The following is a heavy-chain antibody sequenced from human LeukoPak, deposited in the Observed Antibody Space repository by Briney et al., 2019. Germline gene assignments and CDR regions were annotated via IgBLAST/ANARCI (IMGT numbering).Heavy chain of an antibody. D-gene: IGHD5-12*01. V-gene: IGHV1-46*01. CDR1: GYTFTSYY. CDR3: ARLGMDLVATITGDYYMDV. J-gene: IGHJ6*03. CDR2: INPSGGST. Sequence: ASVKVSCKASGYTFTSYYMHWVRQAPGQGLEWMGIINPSGGSTSYAQKFQGRVTMTRDMSTSTVYMELSSLRSEDTAVYYCARLGMDLVATITGDYYMDVWGKGTTVTVSS.